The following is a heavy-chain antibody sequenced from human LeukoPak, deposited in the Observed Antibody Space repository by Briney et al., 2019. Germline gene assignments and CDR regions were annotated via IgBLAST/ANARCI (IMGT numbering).Heavy chain of an antibody. CDR3: ASAIVVVPAEYYFDY. V-gene: IGHV3-11*01. CDR2: ISSSGSTI. CDR1: GFTFGDYA. J-gene: IGHJ4*02. Sequence: GGSLRLSCTASGFTFGDYAMSWVRQAPGKGLEWVSYISSSGSTIYYADSVKGRFTISRDNAKNSLYLQMNSLRAEDTAVYYCASAIVVVPAEYYFDYWGQGTLVTVSS. D-gene: IGHD2-2*01.